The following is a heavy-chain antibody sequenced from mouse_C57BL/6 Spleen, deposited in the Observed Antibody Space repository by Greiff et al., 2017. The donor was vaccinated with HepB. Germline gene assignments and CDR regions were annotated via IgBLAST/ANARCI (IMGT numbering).Heavy chain of an antibody. CDR2: INPSNGGT. J-gene: IGHJ2*01. CDR3: ARSGGYYYGSYFDY. Sequence: QVHVKQPGTELVKPGASVKLSCKASGYTFTSYWMHWVKQRPGQGLEWIGNINPSNGGTNYNEKFKSKATLTVDKSSSTAYMQLSSLTSEDSAVYYCARSGGYYYGSYFDYWGQGTTLTVSS. V-gene: IGHV1-53*01. CDR1: GYTFTSYW. D-gene: IGHD1-1*01.